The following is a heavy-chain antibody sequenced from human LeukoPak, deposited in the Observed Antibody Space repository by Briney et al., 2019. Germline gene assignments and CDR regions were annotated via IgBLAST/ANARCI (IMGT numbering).Heavy chain of an antibody. CDR3: ASSGSYRFDY. V-gene: IGHV3-48*02. CDR1: GFTFSSYS. CDR2: ITASGTAM. D-gene: IGHD1-26*01. J-gene: IGHJ4*02. Sequence: GGFLRLSCAASGFTFSSYSMNWVRQAPGKGLEWVSHITASGTAMFYADSVKGRFTISRDNAKNSLYLQMNSLRDEDTAVYYCASSGSYRFDYWGQGTLVTVSS.